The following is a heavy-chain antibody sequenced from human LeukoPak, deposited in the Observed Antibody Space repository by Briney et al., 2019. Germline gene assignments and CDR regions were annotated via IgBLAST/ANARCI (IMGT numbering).Heavy chain of an antibody. CDR2: INHSGST. CDR1: GGSFSGYY. J-gene: IGHJ4*02. Sequence: SETLSLTCAVYGGSFSGYYWSWIRQPPGKGLEWIGEINHSGSTNYNPSLKSRVTISVDTSKNQFFLKLSSVTAADTAVYYCARVYSGSYELDYWGQGTLVTVSS. D-gene: IGHD1-26*01. CDR3: ARVYSGSYELDY. V-gene: IGHV4-34*01.